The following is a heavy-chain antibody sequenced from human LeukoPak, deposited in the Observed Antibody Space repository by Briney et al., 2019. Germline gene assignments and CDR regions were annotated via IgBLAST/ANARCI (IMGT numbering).Heavy chain of an antibody. CDR3: ARENDRYGRIDY. Sequence: GSLRLSCAASGFTFSSYGMHWVRQAPGKGLEWIGYVSYSGSTDYNPSLKSRVIISIDTSKNQFSLRLSSVTAADTAVYYCARENDRYGRIDYWGQGTQVTVSS. CDR1: GFTFSSYG. J-gene: IGHJ4*02. CDR2: VSYSGST. D-gene: IGHD5-18*01. V-gene: IGHV4-59*01.